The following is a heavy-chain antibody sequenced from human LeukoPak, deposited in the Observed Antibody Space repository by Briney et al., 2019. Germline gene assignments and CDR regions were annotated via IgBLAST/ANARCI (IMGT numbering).Heavy chain of an antibody. CDR3: ARQRQLGVSSRPNWFDP. Sequence: SETLSLTCTVSGGSISSSTYYWGWIRQPPGKGLEWIGNIYYSGSTYYSPSLKSRVTISVDTSKNQFSLKLSSVTAADTAVYYCARQRQLGVSSRPNWFDPWGQGTLVTVSS. V-gene: IGHV4-39*01. CDR2: IYYSGST. J-gene: IGHJ5*02. CDR1: GGSISSSTYY. D-gene: IGHD6-6*01.